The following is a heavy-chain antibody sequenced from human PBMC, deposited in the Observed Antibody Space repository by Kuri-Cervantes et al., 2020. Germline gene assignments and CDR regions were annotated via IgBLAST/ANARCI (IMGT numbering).Heavy chain of an antibody. D-gene: IGHD3-10*01. V-gene: IGHV3-30*03. J-gene: IGHJ4*02. CDR1: GFTFSSYG. CDR2: ISYDGSNK. Sequence: GESLKISCAASGFTFSSYGMHWVRQAPGKGLEWVAVISYDGSNKYYADSVKGRFTISRDNAKNSLYLQMNSLRAEDTAVYYCARDHEDGLRGFDYWGQGTLVTVSS. CDR3: ARDHEDGLRGFDY.